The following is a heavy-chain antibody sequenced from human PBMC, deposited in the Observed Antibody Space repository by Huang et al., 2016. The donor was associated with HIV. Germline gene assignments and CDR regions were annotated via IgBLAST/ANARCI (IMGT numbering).Heavy chain of an antibody. V-gene: IGHV4-34*01. CDR1: NGSLSGYY. D-gene: IGHD1-1*01. Sequence: QVQLHQWGAGLLKPSETLSLTCAVYNGSLSGYYWTWIRQAPGKGLEWVGDINQSRSTKYNPSRMSRAIISLDTSKNQFSLKVWSVTAADTAVYYCARGGSYFDFWGQGTLVTV. CDR2: INQSRST. CDR3: ARGGSYFDF. J-gene: IGHJ4*02.